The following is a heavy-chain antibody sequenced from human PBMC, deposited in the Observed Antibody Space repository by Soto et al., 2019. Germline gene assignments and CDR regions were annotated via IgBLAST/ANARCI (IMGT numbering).Heavy chain of an antibody. V-gene: IGHV1-18*01. CDR2: ISAYNGNT. CDR3: ARDYGYSSGWYNRFDY. J-gene: IGHJ4*02. D-gene: IGHD6-19*01. Sequence: VASVKVSCKASGYTFTSYGISWVRQAPGQGLEWMGWISAYNGNTNYAQKLQGRVTMTTDTSTSTAYMELRSLRSDDTAVYYCARDYGYSSGWYNRFDYWGQGTLVTVSS. CDR1: GYTFTSYG.